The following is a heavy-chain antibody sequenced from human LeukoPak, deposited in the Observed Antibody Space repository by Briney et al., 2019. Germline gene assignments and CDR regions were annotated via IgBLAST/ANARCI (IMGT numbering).Heavy chain of an antibody. V-gene: IGHV1-69*13. D-gene: IGHD3-10*01. CDR2: IIPIFGTA. CDR1: GGTFSSYA. J-gene: IGHJ4*02. Sequence: WASVKVSCKASGGTFSSYAISWVRQAPGQGLEWMGGIIPIFGTANYAQKFQGRVTITADESTSTAYMELSSLRSEDTAVYYCARDALSGSFFDYWGQGTQVTVSS. CDR3: ARDALSGSFFDY.